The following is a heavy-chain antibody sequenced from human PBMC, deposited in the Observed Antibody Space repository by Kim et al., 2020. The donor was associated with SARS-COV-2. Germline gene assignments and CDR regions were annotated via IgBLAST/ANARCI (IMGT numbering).Heavy chain of an antibody. CDR2: FDPEDGET. CDR3: ATPQRGIAAPNFDY. Sequence: ASVKVSCKVSGYTLTELSMHWVRQAPGKGLEWMGGFDPEDGETIYAQKFQGRVTMTEDTSTDTAYMELSSLRSEDTAVYYCATPQRGIAAPNFDYWGQGTLVTVSS. CDR1: GYTLTELS. V-gene: IGHV1-24*01. J-gene: IGHJ4*02. D-gene: IGHD6-13*01.